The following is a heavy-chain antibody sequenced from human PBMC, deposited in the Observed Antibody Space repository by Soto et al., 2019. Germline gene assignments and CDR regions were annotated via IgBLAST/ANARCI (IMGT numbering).Heavy chain of an antibody. V-gene: IGHV3-23*01. CDR2: ISGTGVSS. J-gene: IGHJ4*02. D-gene: IGHD6-19*01. CDR3: ANDVYLAVAASFDS. Sequence: EVQLLESGGGLVQPGGSLRLSCAASGFTFSRYAMSWVRQAPGKGLEWVSVISGTGVSSYYADSVKGRFTISRDNSNNTLYLQMNSLRAEDTAVYYCANDVYLAVAASFDSWGQGTLVTVSS. CDR1: GFTFSRYA.